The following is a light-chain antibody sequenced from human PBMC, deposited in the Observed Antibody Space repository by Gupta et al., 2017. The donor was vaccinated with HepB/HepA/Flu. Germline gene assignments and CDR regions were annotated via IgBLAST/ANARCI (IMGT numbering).Light chain of an antibody. CDR1: QCLLHTNGYTY. Sequence: ATPGEPASISCRSSQCLLHTNGYTYLHWYQQKPGQSPKLVIYFVSKRASGVPDRFSGSGSGTDFTLKISRVEAEDVGLYFCMQGAQAPWTFGQGTKVEIK. CDR3: MQGAQAPWT. V-gene: IGKV2-28*01. J-gene: IGKJ1*01. CDR2: FVS.